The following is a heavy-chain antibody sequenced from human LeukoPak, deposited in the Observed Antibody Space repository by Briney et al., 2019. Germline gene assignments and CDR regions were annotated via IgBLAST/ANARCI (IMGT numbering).Heavy chain of an antibody. CDR3: ARAKYSGSHYFDY. Sequence: GGSLRLSCAASGFTFSSYSMNWVRQAPGKGLEWVSSISSSSSYIYYADSVKGRFTISRDNAKNSLYLQMNSLRAEDTAVYYCARAKYSGSHYFDYWGQGTLVTVSS. J-gene: IGHJ4*02. D-gene: IGHD1-26*01. V-gene: IGHV3-21*01. CDR2: ISSSSSYI. CDR1: GFTFSSYS.